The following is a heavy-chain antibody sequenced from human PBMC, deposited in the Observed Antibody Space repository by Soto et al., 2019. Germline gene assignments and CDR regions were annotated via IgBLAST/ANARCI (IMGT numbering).Heavy chain of an antibody. V-gene: IGHV3-7*05. CDR2: IKEDGSET. Sequence: EVQLVESGGNLVQPGGSLRLSCAASGFTFSDFWMSWVRRAPGRGLEWVANIKEDGSETYYVDSVEGRFTISRDNAKQSLYLQMNSLRAEDTALYYCARGGSHSSDSWGQGDRVTVSS. CDR1: GFTFSDFW. CDR3: ARGGSHSSDS. D-gene: IGHD1-26*01. J-gene: IGHJ4*02.